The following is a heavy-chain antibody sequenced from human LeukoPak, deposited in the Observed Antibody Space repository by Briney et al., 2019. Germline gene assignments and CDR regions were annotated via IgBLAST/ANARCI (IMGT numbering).Heavy chain of an antibody. V-gene: IGHV3-48*04. J-gene: IGHJ6*04. Sequence: GGSLRLSCAASGFTFSSYWMSWVRQAPGKGLEWVSYISSSGSTIYYADSVKGRFTISRDNAKNSLYLQMNSLRAEDTAVYYCAELGITMIGGVWGKGTTVTISS. D-gene: IGHD3-10*02. CDR3: AELGITMIGGV. CDR2: ISSSGSTI. CDR1: GFTFSSYW.